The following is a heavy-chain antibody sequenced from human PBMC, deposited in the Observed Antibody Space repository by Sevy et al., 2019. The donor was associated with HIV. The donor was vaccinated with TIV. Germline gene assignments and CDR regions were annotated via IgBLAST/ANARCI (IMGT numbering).Heavy chain of an antibody. CDR1: GFTFSNYE. CDR3: ARDRQGITVAGTAIDY. V-gene: IGHV3-48*03. D-gene: IGHD6-19*01. J-gene: IGHJ4*02. Sequence: GGSLRLSCTASGFTFSNYEMNWVRQAPGKGLEWVSYITLSGSSTYYADSVKGRLTITRDNAKNSLYLQMNSLRAEDTAVYYCARDRQGITVAGTAIDYWGQGTLVTVSS. CDR2: ITLSGSST.